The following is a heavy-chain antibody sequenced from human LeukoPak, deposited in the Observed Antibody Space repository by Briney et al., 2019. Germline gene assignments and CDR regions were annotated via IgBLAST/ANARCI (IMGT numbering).Heavy chain of an antibody. V-gene: IGHV3-30*18. CDR2: ISYDGSNK. Sequence: GRSLRLSCAASGFTSSSYGMHWVRQAPGKGLEWVAVISYDGSNKYHADSVKGRFTISRDNSESTLYLQMSSPRAEDTAVYYCAKGARPGSSGHYSFDYWGQGTLVTVSS. J-gene: IGHJ4*02. CDR3: AKGARPGSSGHYSFDY. D-gene: IGHD3-22*01. CDR1: GFTSSSYG.